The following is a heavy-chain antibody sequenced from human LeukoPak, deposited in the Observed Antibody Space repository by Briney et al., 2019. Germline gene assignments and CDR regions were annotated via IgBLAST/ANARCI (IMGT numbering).Heavy chain of an antibody. CDR2: ISSSGSTI. V-gene: IGHV3-48*03. CDR1: GFTFSSYE. CDR3: ASASLAVAAVRSYHYYGMDV. D-gene: IGHD6-19*01. Sequence: GGSLRLSCAASGFTFSSYEMNWVRRAPGKGLERVSYISSSGSTIYYADSVKGRFTISRDNAKNSLYLQMNSLRAEDTAVYYCASASLAVAAVRSYHYYGMDVWSQGTTVTVSS. J-gene: IGHJ6*02.